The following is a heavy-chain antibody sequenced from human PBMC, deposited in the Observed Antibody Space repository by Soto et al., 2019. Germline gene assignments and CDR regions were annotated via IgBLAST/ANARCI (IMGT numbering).Heavy chain of an antibody. V-gene: IGHV1-18*01. CDR3: ARDMDTAMVPYYYYGMDA. J-gene: IGHJ6*02. Sequence: ASVKVSCKASGYRFTMYAMHWVRQAPGQGLEWMGWISAYNGNTNYAQKLQGRVTMTTDTSTSTAYMELRSLRSDDTAVYYCARDMDTAMVPYYYYGMDAWG. CDR2: ISAYNGNT. D-gene: IGHD5-18*01. CDR1: GYRFTMYA.